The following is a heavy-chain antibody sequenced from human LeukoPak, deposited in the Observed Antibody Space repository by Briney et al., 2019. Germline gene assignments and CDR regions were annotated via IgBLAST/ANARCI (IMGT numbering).Heavy chain of an antibody. CDR2: IGASGLNT. V-gene: IGHV3-23*01. CDR3: AKNWDDYDSSGPIDH. Sequence: PGGSLRLSCAASGFTFSSYAMSWVRQAPGKGLGWVSGIGASGLNTYYADSVKGRLTISRDNSKNTVDLQMYSLRAEDTAVYYCAKNWDDYDSSGPIDHWGQGALVTVSS. CDR1: GFTFSSYA. J-gene: IGHJ4*02. D-gene: IGHD3-22*01.